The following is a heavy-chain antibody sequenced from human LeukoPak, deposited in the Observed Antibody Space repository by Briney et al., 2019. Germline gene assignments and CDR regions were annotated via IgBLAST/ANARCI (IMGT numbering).Heavy chain of an antibody. J-gene: IGHJ4*02. CDR1: GFTFNVYW. V-gene: IGHV3-74*03. CDR3: VRDRTVSTILDY. Sequence: GGSLRLSCVGSGFTFNVYWIHWVRQAPGKGLVWVSAIKTDGSAMQYADSVKGRFAISRDNAKNTVYLQMNSLRDEDTAVYYCVRDRTVSTILDYWGQGTLVTVSS. CDR2: IKTDGSAM. D-gene: IGHD5/OR15-5a*01.